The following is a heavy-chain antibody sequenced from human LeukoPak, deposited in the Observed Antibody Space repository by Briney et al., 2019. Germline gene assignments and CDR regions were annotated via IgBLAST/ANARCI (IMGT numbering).Heavy chain of an antibody. CDR1: GDSIDSGDYY. V-gene: IGHV4-30-4*08. Sequence: SETLSLTCTVSGDSIDSGDYYWTWIRQPPGKGLEGIGHIYYSGSAYHNPSLKSRVTISIDTSKNQFSLKLNSVTAADTAVYYCAGEVNRRNIVVAPFDCWGQGTLVTVSS. CDR3: AGEVNRRNIVVAPFDC. J-gene: IGHJ4*02. D-gene: IGHD2-2*01. CDR2: IYYSGSA.